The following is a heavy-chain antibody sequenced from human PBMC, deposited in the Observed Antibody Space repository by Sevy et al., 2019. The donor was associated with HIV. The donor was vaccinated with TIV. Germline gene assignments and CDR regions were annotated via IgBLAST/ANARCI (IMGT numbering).Heavy chain of an antibody. D-gene: IGHD3-22*01. CDR1: GFTFSSYA. Sequence: GGSLRLSCAASGFTFSSYAMSWVRQAPGKGLEWLSAISGRGGSTYYADSVKGRFTISRDNSKNTLYLQMNSLRAEDTAVYYCAKSPLTWDSSSYYYSGYWYFDLWGRGTLVTVSS. J-gene: IGHJ2*01. V-gene: IGHV3-23*01. CDR2: ISGRGGST. CDR3: AKSPLTWDSSSYYYSGYWYFDL.